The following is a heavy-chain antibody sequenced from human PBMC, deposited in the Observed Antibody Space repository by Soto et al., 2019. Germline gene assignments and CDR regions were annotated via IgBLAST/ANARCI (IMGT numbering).Heavy chain of an antibody. CDR3: AREYWGYSSSWYSYGMDV. Sequence: PGGSLRLSCAASGFTFSSYSMNWVRQAPGKGLEWVSSISCSTSYIYYADSVKGRFTISRDNSKNTLYLQMNSLRAEDTAVYYCAREYWGYSSSWYSYGMDVWGQGTTVTVSS. CDR2: ISCSTSYI. J-gene: IGHJ6*02. V-gene: IGHV3-21*01. D-gene: IGHD6-13*01. CDR1: GFTFSSYS.